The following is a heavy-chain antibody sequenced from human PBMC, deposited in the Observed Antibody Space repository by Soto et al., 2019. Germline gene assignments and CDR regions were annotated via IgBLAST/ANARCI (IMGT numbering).Heavy chain of an antibody. CDR1: GESFSGYI. Sequence: QVQLQQSGAGLLKPSETLSLTCAVYGESFSGYIWTWIRQTPGKGLQWIGQINHSGSASYNPSLKIRVTISVHTSNSQFSLELSSVTAADTAVYYCARGLITGSHYSGGWYYFDYWGQGTQVTVSS. CDR2: INHSGSA. CDR3: ARGLITGSHYSGGWYYFDY. J-gene: IGHJ4*02. V-gene: IGHV4-34*01. D-gene: IGHD6-19*01.